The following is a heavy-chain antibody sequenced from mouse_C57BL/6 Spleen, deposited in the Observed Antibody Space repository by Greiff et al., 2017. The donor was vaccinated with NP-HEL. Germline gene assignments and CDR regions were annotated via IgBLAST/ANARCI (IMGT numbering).Heavy chain of an antibody. CDR2: ISYDGSN. CDR3: ATGNFDY. Sequence: DVKLQESGPGLVKPSQSLSLTCSVTGYSITSGYYWNWIRQFPGNKLEWMGYISYDGSNNYNPSLKNRIPITRDTSKNQFFLKLNSVTTEDTATYCCATGNFDYWGQGTTLTVSS. J-gene: IGHJ2*01. V-gene: IGHV3-6*01. CDR1: GYSITSGYY. D-gene: IGHD4-1*01.